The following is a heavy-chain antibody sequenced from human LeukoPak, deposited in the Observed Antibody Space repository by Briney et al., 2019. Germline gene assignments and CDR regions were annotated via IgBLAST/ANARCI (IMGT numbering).Heavy chain of an antibody. V-gene: IGHV3-23*01. CDR2: IGGSAGGT. Sequence: GGSLRLSCAVSGITLSNYGMTWVRQATGKGLEWVAGIGGSAGGTNYADSVKGRFTISRDNSKNTLYLQMTSLRAEDTAVYFCAKRGVVIRVILVGFHREADYFDSWGQGALVTVSS. CDR1: GITLSNYG. D-gene: IGHD3-22*01. J-gene: IGHJ4*02. CDR3: AKRGVVIRVILVGFHREADYFDS.